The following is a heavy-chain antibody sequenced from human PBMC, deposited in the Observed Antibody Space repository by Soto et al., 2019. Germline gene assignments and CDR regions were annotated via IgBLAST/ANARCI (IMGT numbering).Heavy chain of an antibody. D-gene: IGHD5-18*01. CDR3: ASGIQLWLRRINNGYSG. J-gene: IGHJ4*02. CDR2: IIPMFGTA. Sequence: QVQLVQSGAEVKKPESSVKVSCKAPGGTFSTYAISWVRQAPGQGLEWMGGIIPMFGTATYAQRFQDRVTITADESTNTVYMELSSLRSEDTAVYCCASGIQLWLRRINNGYSGWGQGTLVTVSS. V-gene: IGHV1-69*12. CDR1: GGTFSTYA.